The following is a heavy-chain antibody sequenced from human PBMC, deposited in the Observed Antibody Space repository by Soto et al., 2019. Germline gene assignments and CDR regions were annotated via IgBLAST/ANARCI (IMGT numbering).Heavy chain of an antibody. CDR2: IHDSWST. CDR3: AKVGRIAAAGTWFDP. J-gene: IGHJ5*02. D-gene: IGHD6-13*01. V-gene: IGHV4-59*02. CDR1: GGSVSGYF. Sequence: QVQLQESGPGLVEPSETLSLTCTVSGGSVSGYFWSWIRQPPGKEPELIAYIHDSWSTYYSHSLNTRVTISRDTFKNQVSLQLRSVNAADTAVYFCAKVGRIAAAGTWFDPWGQGILVTVSS.